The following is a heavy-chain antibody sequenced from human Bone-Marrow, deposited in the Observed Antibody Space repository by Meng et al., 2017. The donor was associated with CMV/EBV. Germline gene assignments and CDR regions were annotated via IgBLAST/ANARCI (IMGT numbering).Heavy chain of an antibody. J-gene: IGHJ6*02. Sequence: GESLKISCAASGFTFSSSWMHWVCQAPEKGLEWVADIKCDGSEKYYVDSVKGRLTISRDNAKNSLYLQVNSLRAEDTAVYYCARDRAAIAARRVGTYYYYGMDVWGQGTTVTVSS. V-gene: IGHV3-52*01. D-gene: IGHD6-6*01. CDR2: IKCDGSEK. CDR1: GFTFSSSW. CDR3: ARDRAAIAARRVGTYYYYGMDV.